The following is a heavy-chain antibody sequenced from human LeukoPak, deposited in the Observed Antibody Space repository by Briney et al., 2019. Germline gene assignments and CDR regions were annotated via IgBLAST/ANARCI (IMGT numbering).Heavy chain of an antibody. D-gene: IGHD6-19*01. Sequence: PGGSLRLSCAASGFTFSSYGMHWVRQAPGKGLEWVAVISYDGSNKYYADSVKGRFTISRDNSKNTLYLQMNSLRAEDTAVYYCARSRTSGDEALAGNYWGQGTLVTVSS. V-gene: IGHV3-30*03. CDR1: GFTFSSYG. CDR3: ARSRTSGDEALAGNY. J-gene: IGHJ4*02. CDR2: ISYDGSNK.